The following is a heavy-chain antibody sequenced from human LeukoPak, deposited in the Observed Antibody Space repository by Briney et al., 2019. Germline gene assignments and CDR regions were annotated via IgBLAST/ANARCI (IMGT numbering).Heavy chain of an antibody. D-gene: IGHD6-19*01. CDR1: GFTFSSYG. V-gene: IGHV3-30*03. CDR2: ISYDGSNK. J-gene: IGHJ4*02. CDR3: ARGGWYTDY. Sequence: GGSLRLSCAASGFTFSSYGMHWVRQAPGKGLEWVAVISYDGSNKYYTDSVKGRFTISRDNSKNTLYLQMNSLRAEDTAVYYCARGGWYTDYWGQGTLVTVSS.